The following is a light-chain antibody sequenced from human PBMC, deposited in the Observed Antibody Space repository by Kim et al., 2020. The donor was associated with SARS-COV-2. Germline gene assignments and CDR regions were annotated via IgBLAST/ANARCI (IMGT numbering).Light chain of an antibody. V-gene: IGLV2-14*03. Sequence: QSALSQPASVSGSPGQSITISCTGTSSDVGPYNYVSWYQQHPGKAPKVMIFDVNNRPSGVSNRFSGSKSGNTASLTISGLRAEDEADYYCSSYTSSDTLVFGTGTKVTVL. CDR1: SSDVGPYNY. J-gene: IGLJ1*01. CDR3: SSYTSSDTLV. CDR2: DVN.